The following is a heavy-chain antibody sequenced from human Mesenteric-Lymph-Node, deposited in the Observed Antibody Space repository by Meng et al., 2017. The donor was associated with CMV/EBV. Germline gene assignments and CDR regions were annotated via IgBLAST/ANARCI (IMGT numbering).Heavy chain of an antibody. J-gene: IGHJ4*02. CDR3: ASLYCDILTGYKYYFDY. D-gene: IGHD3-9*01. Sequence: GSISSSNWWSWVRQPPGKGLELIGEIYHSGRTNYNPSLKSRVTISVDKSKNQFSLKLSSVTAADTAVYYCASLYCDILTGYKYYFDYWGQGTLVTVSS. V-gene: IGHV4-4*02. CDR2: IYHSGRT. CDR1: GSISSSNW.